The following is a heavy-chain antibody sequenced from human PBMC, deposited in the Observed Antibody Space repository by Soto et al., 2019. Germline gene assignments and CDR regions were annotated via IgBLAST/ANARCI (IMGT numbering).Heavy chain of an antibody. Sequence: ASVKVSCKASGYTFTSYAMHWVRQAPGQRLEWMGWINAGNGNTKYSQKFQGRVTITRDTSASTAYMELSSLRSEDTAVYYCARGYSYGLGFDPWGHGTLVTVSP. CDR1: GYTFTSYA. J-gene: IGHJ5*02. CDR3: ARGYSYGLGFDP. D-gene: IGHD5-18*01. V-gene: IGHV1-3*01. CDR2: INAGNGNT.